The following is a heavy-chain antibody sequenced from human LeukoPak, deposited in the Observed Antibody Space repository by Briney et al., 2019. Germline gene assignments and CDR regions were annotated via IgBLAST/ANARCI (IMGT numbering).Heavy chain of an antibody. CDR1: GGSFSGYY. Sequence: SETLSLTCAVYGGSFSGYYWSWIRQPPGKGLEWIGEINHSGSTNYNPSLKSRVTISVDTSKNQFSLNLSSVTAADTAVYYCARRIWYHDILTAYNIWGQGTPVTVSS. J-gene: IGHJ4*02. CDR2: INHSGST. D-gene: IGHD3-9*01. CDR3: ARRIWYHDILTAYNI. V-gene: IGHV4-34*01.